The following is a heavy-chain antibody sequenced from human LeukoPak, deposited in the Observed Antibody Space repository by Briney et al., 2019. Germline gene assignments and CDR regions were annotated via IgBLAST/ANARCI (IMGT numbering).Heavy chain of an antibody. CDR2: VFSSGST. CDR3: TRGGWLRFDY. Sequence: SETLSLTCTVSGVSMRSYYWSWIRQPPGEGLEWIGYVFSSGSTDYNPSLKSRVTMSVVTSRNQFSLNLRSVTAADTAVYYCTRGGWLRFDYWGQGILVTVSS. CDR1: GVSMRSYY. D-gene: IGHD5-12*01. J-gene: IGHJ4*02. V-gene: IGHV4-59*01.